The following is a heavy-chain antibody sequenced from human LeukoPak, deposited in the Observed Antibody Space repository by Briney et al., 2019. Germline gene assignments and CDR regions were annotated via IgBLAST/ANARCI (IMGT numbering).Heavy chain of an antibody. CDR2: IYTSGST. J-gene: IGHJ5*02. CDR3: ARAPST. Sequence: SQTLSLTCTVSGGSISSGSYYWSWIRQPAGKGLEWIGRIYTSGSTNYNPSLKSRVTISVDTSKNQFSLKLSSVTAADTAVYYCARAPSTWGQGTLVTVSS. CDR1: GGSISSGSYY. V-gene: IGHV4-61*02.